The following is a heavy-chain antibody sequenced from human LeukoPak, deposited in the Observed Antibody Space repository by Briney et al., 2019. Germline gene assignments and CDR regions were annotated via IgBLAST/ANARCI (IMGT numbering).Heavy chain of an antibody. D-gene: IGHD2-8*02. V-gene: IGHV3-74*01. CDR3: ARVLTGSWDWFDP. CDR1: GFTFSSYW. J-gene: IGHJ5*02. CDR2: INSDGSRT. Sequence: GGSLRLSCAASGFTFSSYWMHWVRQAPGKGLVWVSRINSDGSRTNYADSVKGRFTISRDNAKNTLYLQMSSLRAEDTAVYYCARVLTGSWDWFDPWGQGTLVTVSS.